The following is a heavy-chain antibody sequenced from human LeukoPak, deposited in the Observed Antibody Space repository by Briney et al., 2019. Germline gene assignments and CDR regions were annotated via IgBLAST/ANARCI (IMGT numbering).Heavy chain of an antibody. Sequence: SETLSLTCTVSGGSISSHYWSWIRQPPAEGLEWIAYIYYSGSTKYSPSLQSRVTISVDTSNNQFSLKVSSVTAADTAVYYCARHMNGGTYPMDVWGQGTTVTVSS. CDR1: GGSISSHY. CDR2: IYYSGST. J-gene: IGHJ6*02. D-gene: IGHD1-26*01. V-gene: IGHV4-59*08. CDR3: ARHMNGGTYPMDV.